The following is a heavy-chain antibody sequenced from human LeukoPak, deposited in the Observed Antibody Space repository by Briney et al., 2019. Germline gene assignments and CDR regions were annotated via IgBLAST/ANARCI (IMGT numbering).Heavy chain of an antibody. CDR2: INAGNGNT. CDR1: GYTFTSYA. J-gene: IGHJ4*02. CDR3: ARGSTGYCSGGSCSYYFDY. V-gene: IGHV1-3*01. Sequence: ASVKVSCKASGYTFTSYAMHWVRQAPGQRLEWMGWINAGNGNTKYSQKFQGRVTITADKSTSTAYMELSSLRSEDTAVYYCARGSTGYCSGGSCSYYFDYWGQGTLVTVSS. D-gene: IGHD2-15*01.